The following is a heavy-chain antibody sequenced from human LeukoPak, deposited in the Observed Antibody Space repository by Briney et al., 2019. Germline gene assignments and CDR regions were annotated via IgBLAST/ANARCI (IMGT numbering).Heavy chain of an antibody. V-gene: IGHV3-33*06. J-gene: IGHJ4*02. CDR1: GFSFSHFG. CDR2: IWFDGTNK. Sequence: GRSLRLSCAASGFSFSHFGMHWVRQAPGKGLEWVAKIWFDGTNKHYADSVKGRFTISRDNSKSTLFLQMNSLRAEDTGVYYCAKDPYYDGSGYYYYWGQGTLVTVSS. CDR3: AKDPYYDGSGYYYY. D-gene: IGHD3-22*01.